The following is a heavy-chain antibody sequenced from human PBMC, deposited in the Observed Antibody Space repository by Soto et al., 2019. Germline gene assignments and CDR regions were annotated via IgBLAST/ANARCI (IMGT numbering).Heavy chain of an antibody. D-gene: IGHD6-13*01. J-gene: IGHJ6*02. CDR3: ARDGGIAAAGTWVTYYYYGMDV. V-gene: IGHV1-3*01. Sequence: ASVKVSCKASGYTFTSYGMNWVRQAPGRGLEWMGWINPGNGNTKYSQKFQGRVIIERDTSASTAYMGLSSLRSEDTAVYYCARDGGIAAAGTWVTYYYYGMDVWGQGTTVTVSS. CDR2: INPGNGNT. CDR1: GYTFTSYG.